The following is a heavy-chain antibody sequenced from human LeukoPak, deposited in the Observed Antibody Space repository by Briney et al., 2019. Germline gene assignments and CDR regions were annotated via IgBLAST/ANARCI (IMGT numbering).Heavy chain of an antibody. CDR3: ARGVVIAPQTFDY. CDR2: IYYSGTT. Sequence: SETLSLTCTVSGDSVSSFYWSWIRQPPGKGLEWIGYIYYSGTTNYNPSLKSRVTISVDTTKSQFSLELSSVTAADTAVYYCARGVVIAPQTFDYWGQGILVIVSS. CDR1: GDSVSSFY. J-gene: IGHJ4*02. D-gene: IGHD2-21*01. V-gene: IGHV4-59*02.